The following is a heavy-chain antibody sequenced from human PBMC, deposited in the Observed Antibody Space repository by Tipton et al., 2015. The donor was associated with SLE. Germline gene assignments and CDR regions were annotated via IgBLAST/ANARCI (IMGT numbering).Heavy chain of an antibody. CDR2: ISHSGST. D-gene: IGHD1-26*01. Sequence: TLSLTCTVSDYSINSGYFWGWIRQPPGKGLEWIGSISHSGSTYYSPSLKSRVTISKDTPKKQFSLRLNSVTAADTAVYYCARVEGRELTLNDAFNIWGQGTMVTVSS. CDR1: DYSINSGYF. CDR3: ARVEGRELTLNDAFNI. J-gene: IGHJ3*02. V-gene: IGHV4-38-2*02.